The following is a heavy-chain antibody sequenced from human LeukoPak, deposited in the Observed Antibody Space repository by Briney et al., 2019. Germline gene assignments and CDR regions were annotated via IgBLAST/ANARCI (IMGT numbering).Heavy chain of an antibody. V-gene: IGHV1-8*03. D-gene: IGHD3-3*01. Sequence: ALVKVSCKASGYTFTSYDINWVRQATGQGLEWMGWMNPNSGNTGYAQKFQGRVTITRNTSISTAYMELSSLRSEDTAVYYCARGPLDYDFWSGPYYYYYYMDVWGKGTTVTVSS. J-gene: IGHJ6*03. CDR2: MNPNSGNT. CDR1: GYTFTSYD. CDR3: ARGPLDYDFWSGPYYYYYYMDV.